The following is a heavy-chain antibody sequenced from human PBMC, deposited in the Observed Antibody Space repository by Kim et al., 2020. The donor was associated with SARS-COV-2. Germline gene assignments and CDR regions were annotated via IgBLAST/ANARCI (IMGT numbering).Heavy chain of an antibody. Sequence: GGSLRLSCAASGFTVSSNYMSWVRQAPGKGVEWVSVIYSGGSTYYADSVKGRFTISRDNSKNTLYLQMNSLRAEDTAVYYCARSRSGGAYYFDYWGQGTLVTVSS. J-gene: IGHJ4*02. D-gene: IGHD3-10*01. CDR1: GFTVSSNY. CDR3: ARSRSGGAYYFDY. V-gene: IGHV3-53*01. CDR2: IYSGGST.